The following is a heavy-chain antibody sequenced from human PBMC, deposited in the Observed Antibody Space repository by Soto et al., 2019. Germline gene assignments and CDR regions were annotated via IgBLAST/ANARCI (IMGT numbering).Heavy chain of an antibody. V-gene: IGHV1-58*01. CDR3: AAYSSRFYRAFDY. J-gene: IGHJ4*02. CDR2: ILVGSGDT. CDR1: GPAFPASG. D-gene: IGHD3-22*01. Sequence: ASVKVSCKGSGPAFPASGVQWVRQTRGQRLEWMGWILVGSGDTNYSEKFQDRVTFSRDRSTSTVYMEMSGLRSEDTAIYYCAAYSSRFYRAFDYSGQGALVTVSS.